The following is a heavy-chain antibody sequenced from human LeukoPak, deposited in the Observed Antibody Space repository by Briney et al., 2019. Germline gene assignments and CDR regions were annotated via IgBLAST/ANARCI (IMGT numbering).Heavy chain of an antibody. J-gene: IGHJ3*02. V-gene: IGHV4-34*01. Sequence: PSETLSLXCAVYGGSFSGYYWSWIRQPPGKGLEWIGEINHSGSTNYNPSLKSRVTISVDTSKNQFSLKLSSVTAADTAVYYCASPPYDSSGYCSAFDIWGQGTMVTVSS. CDR2: INHSGST. CDR3: ASPPYDSSGYCSAFDI. CDR1: GGSFSGYY. D-gene: IGHD3-22*01.